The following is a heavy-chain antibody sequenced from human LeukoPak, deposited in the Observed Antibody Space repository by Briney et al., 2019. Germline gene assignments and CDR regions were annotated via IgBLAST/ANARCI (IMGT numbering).Heavy chain of an antibody. V-gene: IGHV3-7*04. Sequence: GGSLRLSCAASGFTFSSYWMSWVRQAPGKGLEWVANIKQDGSEKYYVDSVKGRFTISRDNAKNSLYLQMNSLRAEDTAVYYCARGLYCSSTSCYMADWLDPWGQGTLVTASS. CDR1: GFTFSSYW. CDR2: IKQDGSEK. J-gene: IGHJ5*02. D-gene: IGHD2-2*02. CDR3: ARGLYCSSTSCYMADWLDP.